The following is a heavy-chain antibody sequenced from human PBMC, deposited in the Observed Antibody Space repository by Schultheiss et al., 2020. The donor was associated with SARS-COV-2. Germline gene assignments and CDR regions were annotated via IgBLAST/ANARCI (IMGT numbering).Heavy chain of an antibody. CDR1: GYTFTSYA. Sequence: ASVKVSCKASGYTFTSYAMHWVRQAPGQRLEWMGWISAYNGNTNYAQKLQGRVTMTRNTSISTAYMELSSLRSEDTAVYYCARSITMTPFAAFDIWGQGTMVTVSS. CDR3: ARSITMTPFAAFDI. CDR2: ISAYNGNT. J-gene: IGHJ3*02. D-gene: IGHD3-22*01. V-gene: IGHV1-3*01.